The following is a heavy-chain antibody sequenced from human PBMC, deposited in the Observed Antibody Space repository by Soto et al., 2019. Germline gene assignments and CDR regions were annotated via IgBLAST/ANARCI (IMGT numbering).Heavy chain of an antibody. CDR2: ISAYNGNT. Sequence: QVQLVQSGAEVKKPGASVKVSCKASGYTFTSYGIRWVRQAPGQGLEWMGWISAYNGNTKYAQKLQGRVTMTTDTSTSTDYMELRSLRSDDTAVYYCARDLGQQLFDYWGQGTLVTVSS. V-gene: IGHV1-18*01. D-gene: IGHD6-13*01. J-gene: IGHJ4*02. CDR1: GYTFTSYG. CDR3: ARDLGQQLFDY.